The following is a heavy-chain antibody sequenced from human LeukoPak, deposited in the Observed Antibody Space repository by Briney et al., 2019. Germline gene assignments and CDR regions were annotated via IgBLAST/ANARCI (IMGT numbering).Heavy chain of an antibody. J-gene: IGHJ4*02. CDR1: GYIFTSYG. CDR2: ISGYNGNT. D-gene: IGHD2-15*01. Sequence: ASVKVSCKASGYIFTSYGISWVRQAPGQGLEWMGWISGYNGNTYSTQKLQGRVTMATDTSTFTSYMELRSLTSDDTAIYYCARDCSGGSCHFDYWSQGTLVTVSS. V-gene: IGHV1-18*01. CDR3: ARDCSGGSCHFDY.